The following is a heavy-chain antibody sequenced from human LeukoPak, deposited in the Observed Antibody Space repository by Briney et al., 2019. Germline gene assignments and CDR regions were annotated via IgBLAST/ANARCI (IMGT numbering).Heavy chain of an antibody. V-gene: IGHV4-34*01. CDR1: GGSFSGYY. CDR2: INHSGTT. CDR3: ATRRAPRPRNRDGMDV. J-gene: IGHJ6*02. Sequence: SETLSLTCAVYGGSFSGYYWSWIRQPPGKGVEWIGEINHSGTTNYNPSLKSRLPISVDTSKHQFSLKLNSVIAADTAVYYCATRRAPRPRNRDGMDVWGQGTTVTVSS. D-gene: IGHD1-14*01.